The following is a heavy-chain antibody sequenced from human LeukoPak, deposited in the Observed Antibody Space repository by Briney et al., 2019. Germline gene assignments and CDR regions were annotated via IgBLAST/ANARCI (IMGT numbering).Heavy chain of an antibody. CDR1: GGSPDFSGYY. V-gene: IGHV4-59*08. J-gene: IGHJ4*02. CDR2: ISDIGSI. D-gene: IGHD2-8*02. CDR3: AGHHPRNTVDF. Sequence: SETLSLTCAVSGGSPDFSGYYWSWIRQPPGKGLEWIAYISDIGSINYNPSLKSRVTISLDTSKNQFSLKLSSVTAADTAVYYCAGHHPRNTVDFWGQGTLVTVSS.